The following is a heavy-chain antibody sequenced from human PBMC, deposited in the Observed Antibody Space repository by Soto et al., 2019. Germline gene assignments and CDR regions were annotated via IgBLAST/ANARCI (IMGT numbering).Heavy chain of an antibody. V-gene: IGHV1-2*04. CDR2: INPNSGGA. CDR1: GYTFTGYY. J-gene: IGHJ6*02. D-gene: IGHD2-2*01. CDR3: ARGSSYYYYGMDV. Sequence: ASVKVSCKASGYTFTGYYMHWVRQAPGQGLEWMGWINPNSGGANYAQKFQGWVTMTRDTSISTAYMELSRLRSDDTAVYYCARGSSYYYYGMDVWGQGTTVTVSS.